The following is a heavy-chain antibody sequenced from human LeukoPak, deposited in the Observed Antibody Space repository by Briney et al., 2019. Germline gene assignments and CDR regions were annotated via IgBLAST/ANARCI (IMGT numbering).Heavy chain of an antibody. V-gene: IGHV4-34*01. CDR2: INHSGST. CDR3: ARGPRVVRGVRNHYYYYYMDV. CDR1: GGSFSGYY. Sequence: SETLSLTCAVYGGSFSGYYWSWIRQPPGKGLEWIGEINHSGSTNYNPSLKSRVTISVDTSKNQFSLKLSSVTAADTAVYYCARGPRVVRGVRNHYYYYYMDVWGKGTTVTVSS. D-gene: IGHD3-10*01. J-gene: IGHJ6*03.